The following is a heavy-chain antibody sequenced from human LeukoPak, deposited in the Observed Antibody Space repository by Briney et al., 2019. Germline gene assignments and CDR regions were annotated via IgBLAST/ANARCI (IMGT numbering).Heavy chain of an antibody. V-gene: IGHV1-46*01. CDR1: GYTFTSYY. CDR3: ASSIAVASWFDP. CDR2: INPSGGST. J-gene: IGHJ5*02. D-gene: IGHD6-19*01. Sequence: ASVTVSCKASGYTFTSYYMHWVRQAPGQGLEWMGIINPSGGSTSYAQKFQGRVTMTRDISTSTVYMELSSLRSEDTAVYYCASSIAVASWFDPWGQGTLVTVSS.